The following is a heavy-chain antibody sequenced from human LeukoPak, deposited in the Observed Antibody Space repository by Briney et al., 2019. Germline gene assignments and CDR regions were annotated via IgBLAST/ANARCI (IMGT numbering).Heavy chain of an antibody. V-gene: IGHV1-69*01. CDR3: ARDKRIAVAGMKYYFDY. CDR1: GGTFSSYA. J-gene: IGHJ4*02. CDR2: IIPIFGTA. D-gene: IGHD6-19*01. Sequence: SVNVSFKASGGTFSSYAISWVRQAPGQLLEWMGGIIPIFGTANYAQKLQARVTITADESTSTAYTELSSLRSEDTAVYYCARDKRIAVAGMKYYFDYWGQGTLVTVSS.